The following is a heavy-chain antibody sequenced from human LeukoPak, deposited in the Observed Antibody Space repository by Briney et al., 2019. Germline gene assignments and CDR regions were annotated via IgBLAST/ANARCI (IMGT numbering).Heavy chain of an antibody. CDR2: INSDSSIM. CDR3: ARTPHESSGSYYAYYYGMDV. V-gene: IGHV3-21*04. J-gene: IGHJ6*02. Sequence: GGSLRLSCAASGFTFSSYSMNWVRQAPRKGLEWVSSINSDSSIMYYAESVKGRFTISRDNARNSLYLQMNSLRAEDTAVYYCARTPHESSGSYYAYYYGMDVWGQGTTVTVSS. CDR1: GFTFSSYS. D-gene: IGHD1-26*01.